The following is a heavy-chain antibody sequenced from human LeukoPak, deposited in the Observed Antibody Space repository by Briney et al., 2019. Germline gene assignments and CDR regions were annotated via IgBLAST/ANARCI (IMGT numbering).Heavy chain of an antibody. V-gene: IGHV1-69*04. J-gene: IGHJ4*02. CDR3: AREDSSGWLIDY. CDR1: GGTFSSYA. D-gene: IGHD6-19*01. Sequence: SVMVSCKASGGTFSSYAISWVRQAPGQGLEWMGRIIPILGIANYAQKFQGRVTITADKSTGTAYMELSSLRSEDTAVYYCAREDSSGWLIDYWGQGTLVTVSS. CDR2: IIPILGIA.